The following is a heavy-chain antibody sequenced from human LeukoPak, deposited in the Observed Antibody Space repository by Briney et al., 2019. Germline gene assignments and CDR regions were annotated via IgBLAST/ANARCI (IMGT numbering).Heavy chain of an antibody. CDR2: IQDDESNK. CDR1: GFIFSSFG. Sequence: PGGSLRLSCAASGFIFSSFGMHWVRQAPGKGLEWAAFIQDDESNKFYVDSVKGRFTISRDNSKNTLFLQMNSLRPEDTALYYCAKQMVERPHYYYMDVWGKGTTVTVSS. V-gene: IGHV3-30*02. CDR3: AKQMVERPHYYYMDV. D-gene: IGHD2-15*01. J-gene: IGHJ6*03.